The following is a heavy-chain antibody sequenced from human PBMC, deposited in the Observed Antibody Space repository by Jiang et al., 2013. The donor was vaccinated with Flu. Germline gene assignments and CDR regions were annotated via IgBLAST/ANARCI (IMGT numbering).Heavy chain of an antibody. Sequence: GPGLVKPSETLSLTCTVSGYSISSGYYWGWIRQPPGKGLEWIGSIYHSGSTYYNPSLKSRVTISVDTSKNQFSLKLSSVTAADTAVYYCAREREQGDYWGQGTLVTVSS. CDR3: AREREQGDY. CDR2: IYHSGST. D-gene: IGHD1-26*01. V-gene: IGHV4-38-2*02. CDR1: GYSISSGYY. J-gene: IGHJ4*02.